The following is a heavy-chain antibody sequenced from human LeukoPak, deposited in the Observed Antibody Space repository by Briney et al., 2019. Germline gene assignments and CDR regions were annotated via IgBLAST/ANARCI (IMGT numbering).Heavy chain of an antibody. CDR3: ARHQGSNYGLDV. CDR2: TYPGDSDT. D-gene: IGHD6-13*01. V-gene: IGHV5-51*01. Sequence: GESLQISCQGSGYSFTSYWIAWVRQMPGKGLEWMGITYPGDSDTRYSPSFQGQVTISAGKSISTAYLQWSSLEASDTAMYYCARHQGSNYGLDVWGQGTTVTVSS. J-gene: IGHJ6*02. CDR1: GYSFTSYW.